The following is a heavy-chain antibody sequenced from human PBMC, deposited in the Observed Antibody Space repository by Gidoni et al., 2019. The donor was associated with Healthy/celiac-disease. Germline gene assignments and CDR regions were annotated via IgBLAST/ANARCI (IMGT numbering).Heavy chain of an antibody. D-gene: IGHD6-6*01. CDR1: GFTFSSYA. Sequence: EVQLVESGGGLVQPGGSLRLSGAASGFTFSSYAMSWVRQAPGKGLGWVSAISGSGGSTYYADSVKGRFTISRDNSKNTLYLQMNSLRAEDTAVYYCAKDRSSHLLTYYFDYWGQGTLVTVSS. V-gene: IGHV3-23*04. CDR2: ISGSGGST. CDR3: AKDRSSHLLTYYFDY. J-gene: IGHJ4*02.